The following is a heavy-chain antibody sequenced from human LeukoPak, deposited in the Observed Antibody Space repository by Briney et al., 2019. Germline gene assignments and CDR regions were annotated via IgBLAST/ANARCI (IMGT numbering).Heavy chain of an antibody. CDR1: GYTFTSYG. Sequence: ASVKVSCKASGYTFTSYGISWVRQAPGQGLEWMGWISAYNGNTNYAQKLQGRVTMTTDTSTSTACMELRSLRSDDTAVYYCARAALILIFAFDYWGQGTLVTVSS. D-gene: IGHD3/OR15-3a*01. V-gene: IGHV1-18*01. CDR3: ARAALILIFAFDY. CDR2: ISAYNGNT. J-gene: IGHJ4*02.